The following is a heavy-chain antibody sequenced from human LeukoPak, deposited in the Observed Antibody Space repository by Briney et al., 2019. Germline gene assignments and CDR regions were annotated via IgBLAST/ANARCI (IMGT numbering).Heavy chain of an antibody. CDR2: IDTTTSYK. V-gene: IGHV3-21*01. J-gene: IGHJ3*02. D-gene: IGHD3-10*01. Sequence: GGSLRLSCAASGFTFNTHGMNWVRQAPGKGLEWVSFIDTTTSYKYYADSVKGRFTISRDNAKNSLYLQMDSLRADDTALYYCARGRSITILRGVAISDGFDIWGQGTMVTVSS. CDR3: ARGRSITILRGVAISDGFDI. CDR1: GFTFNTHG.